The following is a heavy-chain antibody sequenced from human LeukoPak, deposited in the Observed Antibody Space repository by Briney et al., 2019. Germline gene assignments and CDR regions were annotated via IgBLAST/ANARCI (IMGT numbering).Heavy chain of an antibody. D-gene: IGHD6-6*01. CDR1: GGSISSFS. V-gene: IGHV4-59*12. CDR2: ISYSGST. J-gene: IGHJ4*02. CDR3: ARVPYSSSCYFDY. Sequence: PSETLSLTCTVSGGSISSFSWSWIRQPPGKGLEWFGYISYSGSTNYNPSLKSRGTISVDTSKNQFSLKLRSVTAADTAVYYCARVPYSSSCYFDYWGQGTLVTVSS.